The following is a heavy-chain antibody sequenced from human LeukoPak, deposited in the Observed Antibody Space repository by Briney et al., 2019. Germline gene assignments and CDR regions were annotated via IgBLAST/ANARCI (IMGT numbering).Heavy chain of an antibody. Sequence: PGGSLRLSGAASGFTFSSYSMNWVRQAPGKGLEWVSSISSSSSYIYYADSVKGRFTISRDNAKNSLYLQMNSLRAEDTAVYYCARDETPVGATLPFDYWGQGTLVTVSS. J-gene: IGHJ4*02. D-gene: IGHD1-26*01. V-gene: IGHV3-21*01. CDR1: GFTFSSYS. CDR2: ISSSSSYI. CDR3: ARDETPVGATLPFDY.